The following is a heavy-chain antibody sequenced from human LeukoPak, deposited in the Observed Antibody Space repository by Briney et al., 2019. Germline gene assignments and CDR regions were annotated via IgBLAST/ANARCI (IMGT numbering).Heavy chain of an antibody. V-gene: IGHV1-69*05. Sequence: SVKVSCKASGGTFSSYATSWVRQAPGQGLEWMGGIIPIFGTANYAQKFQGRVTITTDESTSTAYMELSSLRSEDTAVYYCARSDCTNGVCYKGFDYWGQGTLVTVSS. CDR1: GGTFSSYA. CDR2: IIPIFGTA. D-gene: IGHD2-8*01. CDR3: ARSDCTNGVCYKGFDY. J-gene: IGHJ4*02.